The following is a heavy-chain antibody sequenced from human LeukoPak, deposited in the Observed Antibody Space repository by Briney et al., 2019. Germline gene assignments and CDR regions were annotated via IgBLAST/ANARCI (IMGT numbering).Heavy chain of an antibody. CDR3: AKDAIAVALGWLDP. D-gene: IGHD6-19*01. V-gene: IGHV3-23*01. Sequence: GGSLRLSCAASGIPLRSYAVSWVRQAPGKGLEWVSAISGSGDRTYYADSVKGRFTISRDNSKNTLYLQMNSPRDEDTAIYYCAKDAIAVALGWLDPWGQGTLVTVSS. J-gene: IGHJ5*02. CDR2: ISGSGDRT. CDR1: GIPLRSYA.